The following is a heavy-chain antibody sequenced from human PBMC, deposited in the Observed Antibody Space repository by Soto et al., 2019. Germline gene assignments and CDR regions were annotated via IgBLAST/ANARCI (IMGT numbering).Heavy chain of an antibody. V-gene: IGHV4-61*01. CDR1: GGSVSSGSYY. J-gene: IGHJ5*02. CDR3: ARVEDWFDP. CDR2: IYYSGST. Sequence: QVQLQESGPGLVKPSETLSLTCTVSGGSVSSGSYYWSWIRQPPGKGLEWIGYIYYSGSTNYNPPLKSRVTISVDTSKNQFSLKLSSVTAADTAVYYCARVEDWFDPWGQGTLVTVSS.